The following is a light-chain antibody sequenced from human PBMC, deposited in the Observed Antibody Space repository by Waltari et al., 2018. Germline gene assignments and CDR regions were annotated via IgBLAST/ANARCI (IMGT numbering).Light chain of an antibody. V-gene: IGLV1-51*02. CDR3: GTWDSSLSGAV. Sequence: QSVLTQPPSVSAAPGQRVTISCSGGSPHIGNNYVSWYRQFPGTAPKRRTHENTMRPSGIPGRFSGSKSGTSATLDITGLQAGDEADYYCGTWDSSLSGAVFGGGTHLTVL. CDR1: SPHIGNNY. J-gene: IGLJ7*01. CDR2: ENT.